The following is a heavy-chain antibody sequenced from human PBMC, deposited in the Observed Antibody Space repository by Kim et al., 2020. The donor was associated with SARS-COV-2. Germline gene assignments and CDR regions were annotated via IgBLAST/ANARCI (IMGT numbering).Heavy chain of an antibody. CDR3: ARHRKAYCGGDCYSGDF. D-gene: IGHD2-21*02. V-gene: IGHV5-51*01. J-gene: IGHJ3*01. CDR2: NDPGDSET. CDR1: GYTFTTYW. Sequence: GESLKISCQISGYTFTTYWIGWARQMPGKGLEWMGMNDPGDSETKYSPAFQGQVTISADKSINTAYLQWSGLKASDTAIYYCARHRKAYCGGDCYSGDFWGQGTMVTVSS.